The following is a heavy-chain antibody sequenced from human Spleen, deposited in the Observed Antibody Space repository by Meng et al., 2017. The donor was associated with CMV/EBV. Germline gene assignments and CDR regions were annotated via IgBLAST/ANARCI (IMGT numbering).Heavy chain of an antibody. D-gene: IGHD1-26*01. CDR3: ASGEWELPTGFDY. Sequence: ASGSNFIDYDMYWVRRAPGQGLEWMGWINPKRGSTEYVQKFQGRVTITRDTSISTVYMELSRMRFDDTAMYFCASGEWELPTGFDYWGQGTLVTVSS. CDR2: INPKRGST. V-gene: IGHV1-2*02. J-gene: IGHJ4*02. CDR1: GSNFIDYD.